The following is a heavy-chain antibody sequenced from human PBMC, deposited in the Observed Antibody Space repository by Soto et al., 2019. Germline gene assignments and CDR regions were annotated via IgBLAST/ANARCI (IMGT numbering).Heavy chain of an antibody. CDR3: AADLGPPYDSNNWFDP. Sequence: EVQLVESGGDLVKPGGSLRLSCAASGFIFSHAWFHWVRQPPGKGLELVGRVKNNGGATDYDPSVKGRFIISRDDSKDMVYLQMSSLRTEDTAIYYCAADLGPPYDSNNWFDPWGQGTLVTVSS. D-gene: IGHD2-21*01. CDR1: GFIFSHAW. V-gene: IGHV3-15*07. J-gene: IGHJ5*02. CDR2: VKNNGGAT.